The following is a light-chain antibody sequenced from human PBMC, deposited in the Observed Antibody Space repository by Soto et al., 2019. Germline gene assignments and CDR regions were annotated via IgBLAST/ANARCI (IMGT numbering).Light chain of an antibody. Sequence: EIVMTQSPGALSVSPGESAALSCRASQSVGRNFAWYQQRPGQAPRVLIYGTSTRATGVPARFSGSGSGTDFTLTIISLQSEDFAVYYCQQYNKWPYTFGQGTRLEIK. CDR3: QQYNKWPYT. J-gene: IGKJ2*01. CDR1: QSVGRN. CDR2: GTS. V-gene: IGKV3-15*01.